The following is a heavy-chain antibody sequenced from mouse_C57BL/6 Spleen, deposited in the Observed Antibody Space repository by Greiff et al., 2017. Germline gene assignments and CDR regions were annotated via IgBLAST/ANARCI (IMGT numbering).Heavy chain of an antibody. CDR2: IHPSDSDT. V-gene: IGHV1-74*01. Sequence: QVQLQQPGAELVKPGASVKVSCKASGYTFTSYWMHWVKQRPGQGLEWIGRIHPSDSDTNYNQKFKGKATLTVDKSSSTAYMQLSSLTSEDSAVYYCAPTTVVEGGYAMDYWGQGTSVTVSS. J-gene: IGHJ4*01. CDR3: APTTVVEGGYAMDY. D-gene: IGHD1-1*01. CDR1: GYTFTSYW.